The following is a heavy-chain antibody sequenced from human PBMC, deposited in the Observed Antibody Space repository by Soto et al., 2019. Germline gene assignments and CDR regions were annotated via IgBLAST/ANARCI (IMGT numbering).Heavy chain of an antibody. J-gene: IGHJ4*02. CDR2: IYWDDNK. CDR3: ANKGGGDRILDY. D-gene: IGHD3-16*01. CDR1: GFSLSTSGVG. Sequence: QITLKESGPTLVKPTQTLTLTCTFSGFSLSTSGVGVGWIRQPPGKALEWLAIIYWDDNKHYSPSLKSRLTIPNGTSKNQMVLKMTHMDPLDTTTYYCANKGGGDRILDYWGQGTLVTVSS. V-gene: IGHV2-5*02.